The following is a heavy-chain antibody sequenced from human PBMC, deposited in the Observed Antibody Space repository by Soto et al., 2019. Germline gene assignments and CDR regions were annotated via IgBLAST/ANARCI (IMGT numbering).Heavy chain of an antibody. CDR3: ARGYLGIAGHEFDP. V-gene: IGHV1-8*01. J-gene: IGHJ5*02. CDR1: GYTFTSYD. D-gene: IGHD6-13*01. Sequence: ASVKVSCKASGYTFTSYDINWVRQATGQGLEWMGWMNPNSGNTGYAQKFQGRVTMTRNTSISTAYMELSSLRSEDTAVYYCARGYLGIAGHEFDPWGQGTLVTVSS. CDR2: MNPNSGNT.